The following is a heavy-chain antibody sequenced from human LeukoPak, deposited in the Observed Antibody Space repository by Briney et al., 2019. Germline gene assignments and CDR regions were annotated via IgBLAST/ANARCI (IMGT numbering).Heavy chain of an antibody. Sequence: PGGSLRLSCAASGFSFSDYYMSWIRQAPGKGLEWISYISTSGSTIYHADSVKGRFTISRDNAKNSLYLQMNSLRADDTAVYYCARAKKSGWYERPFDYWGQGTLVTVSS. J-gene: IGHJ4*02. D-gene: IGHD6-19*01. CDR3: ARAKKSGWYERPFDY. CDR1: GFSFSDYY. CDR2: ISTSGSTI. V-gene: IGHV3-11*01.